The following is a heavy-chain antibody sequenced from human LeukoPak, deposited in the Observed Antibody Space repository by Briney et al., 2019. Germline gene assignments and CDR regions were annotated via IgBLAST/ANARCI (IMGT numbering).Heavy chain of an antibody. J-gene: IGHJ2*01. V-gene: IGHV4-59*01. CDR1: GGSISSYY. Sequence: SETLSLTCTVSGGSISSYYWSWIRQPPGKGLEWIGYIYYSGSTNYNPSRKSRVTISVDTSKNQFSLKLSSVTAADTAVYYCARGAYYYDSSGYYYGRYFDLWGRGTLVTVSS. CDR3: ARGAYYYDSSGYYYGRYFDL. CDR2: IYYSGST. D-gene: IGHD3-22*01.